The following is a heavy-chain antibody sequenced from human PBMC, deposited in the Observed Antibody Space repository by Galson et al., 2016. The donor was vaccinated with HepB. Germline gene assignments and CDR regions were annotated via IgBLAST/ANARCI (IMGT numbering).Heavy chain of an antibody. D-gene: IGHD2-21*02. J-gene: IGHJ4*02. CDR3: SRGVEGDFLYFDY. CDR2: IYKNGKT. CDR1: GGSISSGDYF. Sequence: TLSLTCTVSGGSISSGDYFWSWIRQPPGKGLEWIGYIYKNGKTYYNPSLKSRVTKSIDTSKNQFSLRLSSVTAADTAVDYCSRGVEGDFLYFDYWGQGTLVTFSS. V-gene: IGHV4-30-4*01.